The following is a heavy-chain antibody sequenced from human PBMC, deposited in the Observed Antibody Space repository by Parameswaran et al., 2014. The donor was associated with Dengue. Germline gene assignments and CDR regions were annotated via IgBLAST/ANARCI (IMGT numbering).Heavy chain of an antibody. CDR3: ARRYMVLGYMDV. V-gene: IGHV4-39*01. D-gene: IGHD4/OR15-4a*01. Sequence: PGKGLEWIGSIYYSGSTYYNPSLKSRVTISVDTSKNQFSLKLSSVTAADTAVYYCARRYMVLGYMDVWGKGTTVTVSS. CDR2: IYYSGST. J-gene: IGHJ6*03.